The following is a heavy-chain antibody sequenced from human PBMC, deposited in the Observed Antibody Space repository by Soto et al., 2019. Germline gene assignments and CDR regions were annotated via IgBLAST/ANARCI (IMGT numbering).Heavy chain of an antibody. D-gene: IGHD3-16*01. V-gene: IGHV3-11*01. CDR3: ARLRPTNTGGTFDI. Sequence: ESGGGLVKPGGSLRLSCADSGFTFSDNYMTWIRQAPGKGLEWLSYITYNGDTIYYADCVKGRFTISRDNAHNSLYLEMNSLRAEDTAIYYCARLRPTNTGGTFDIWGQGTMVTVSS. CDR2: ITYNGDTI. J-gene: IGHJ3*02. CDR1: GFTFSDNY.